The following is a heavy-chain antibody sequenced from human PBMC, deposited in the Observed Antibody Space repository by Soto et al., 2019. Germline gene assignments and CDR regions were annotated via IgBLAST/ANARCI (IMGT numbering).Heavy chain of an antibody. J-gene: IGHJ4*02. V-gene: IGHV3-30*18. CDR3: AKGEWLRLSGH. D-gene: IGHD5-12*01. Sequence: GGSLRLSCAASGFTFSSYGMHWVRQAPGKGLEWVAVISYDGSNKYYADSVKGRFTISRDNSKNTLYLQMNSLRAEDTAVYYCAKGEWLRLSGHWGQGTLVTVSS. CDR2: ISYDGSNK. CDR1: GFTFSSYG.